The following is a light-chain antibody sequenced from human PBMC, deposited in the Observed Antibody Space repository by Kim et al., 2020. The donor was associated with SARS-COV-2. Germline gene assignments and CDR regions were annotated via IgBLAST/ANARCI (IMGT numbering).Light chain of an antibody. J-gene: IGKJ4*01. CDR1: HSIISW. CDR2: QAS. CDR3: QQYTNYSPLT. Sequence: SVGDRFTMTCRASHSIISWLAWYQQKPGKAPKPLIYQASSLESRVPSRFSGSGSGTEFTLTINSLQPDDFAPYYCQQYTNYSPLTFGGGTKVDIK. V-gene: IGKV1-5*03.